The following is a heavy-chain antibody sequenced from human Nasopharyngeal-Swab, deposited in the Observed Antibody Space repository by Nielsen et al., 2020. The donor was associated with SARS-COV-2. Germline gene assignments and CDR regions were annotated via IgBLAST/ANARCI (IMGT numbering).Heavy chain of an antibody. J-gene: IGHJ4*02. CDR3: ARSEDYYDSSGYYYVEGYFDY. Sequence: GESLKISCAASGFTFSSYWMHWVRQAPGKGLVWVSRINPDGSSTDYAGSVKGRFTISRDNAKNTLYLQMSSLRAEETAVYYCARSEDYYDSSGYYYVEGYFDYWGQGTLVTVSS. CDR1: GFTFSSYW. CDR2: INPDGSST. D-gene: IGHD3-22*01. V-gene: IGHV3-74*01.